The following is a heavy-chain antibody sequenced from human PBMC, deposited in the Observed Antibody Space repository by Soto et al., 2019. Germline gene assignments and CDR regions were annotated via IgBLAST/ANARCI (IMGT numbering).Heavy chain of an antibody. V-gene: IGHV4-31*03. J-gene: IGHJ3*02. CDR3: XRDSTKDYSDNSDYVLHAFDI. D-gene: IGHD3-22*01. CDR2: IHYSGTT. Sequence: PSETLSLTCTVSGGSIRSGGYYWSWIRQQPGKGLEYIGYIHYSGTTYYNPSLKSRIIILIDTSKNQFPLRLSSVTAADTAVYYGXRDSTKDYSDNSDYVLHAFDIWGQGPMVTVSS. CDR1: GGSIRSGGYY.